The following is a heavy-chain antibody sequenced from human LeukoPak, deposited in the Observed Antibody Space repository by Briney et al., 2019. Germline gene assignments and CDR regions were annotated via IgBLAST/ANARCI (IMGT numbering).Heavy chain of an antibody. CDR3: ARRDYYDSTGYFDT. J-gene: IGHJ4*02. Sequence: SETLSLTCAVSGGSISNDNWCSWVRQTPGKGLEWIGEIYHRGATNYNSSLKSRVTISLDKSKNQFSLNLNSVTAADTAVYYCARRDYYDSTGYFDTWGRGALVTVSS. V-gene: IGHV4-4*02. CDR1: GGSISNDNW. D-gene: IGHD3-22*01. CDR2: IYHRGAT.